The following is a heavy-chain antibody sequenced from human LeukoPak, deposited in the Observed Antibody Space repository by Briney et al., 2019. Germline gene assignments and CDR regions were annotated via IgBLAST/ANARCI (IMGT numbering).Heavy chain of an antibody. CDR3: AKRHEWLRTIVGAAFDY. D-gene: IGHD1-26*01. CDR1: GGSISSGGYY. V-gene: IGHV4-30-2*01. CDR2: IYHSGST. J-gene: IGHJ4*02. Sequence: PSQTLSLTCTVSGGSISSGGYYWSWIRQPPGKGLEWIGYIYHSGSTYYNPSLKSRVTISVDRSKNQFSLKLSSVTAADTAVYYCAKRHEWLRTIVGAAFDYWGQGTLVTVSS.